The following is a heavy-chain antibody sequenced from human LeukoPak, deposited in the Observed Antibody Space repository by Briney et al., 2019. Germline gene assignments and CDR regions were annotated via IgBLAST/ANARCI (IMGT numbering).Heavy chain of an antibody. J-gene: IGHJ4*02. CDR2: FDPEDGET. V-gene: IGHV1-24*01. D-gene: IGHD3-10*01. Sequence: ASVKVSCKVSGYTLTELSMHWVRQAPGKGLEWMGGFDPEDGETIYAQKFQGRVTMTEDTSTDTAYMELSSLRSEDTAVYHCATILHSGLWFRELQLDYWGQGTLVTVSS. CDR1: GYTLTELS. CDR3: ATILHSGLWFRELQLDY.